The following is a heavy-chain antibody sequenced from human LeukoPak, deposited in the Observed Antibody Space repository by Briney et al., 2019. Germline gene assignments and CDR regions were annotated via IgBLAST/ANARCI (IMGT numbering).Heavy chain of an antibody. CDR2: ISGSGGST. D-gene: IGHD6-13*01. CDR3: AKDPGSSSWCPSWFDP. V-gene: IGHV3-23*01. CDR1: GFTFSSYA. Sequence: AGGSLRLSCAASGFTFSSYAMGWVRQAPGKGLEWVSAISGSGGSTYYADSVKGRFTISRDNSKNTLYLQMNSLSSEDTAVYYCAKDPGSSSWCPSWFDPWGQGTLVTVSS. J-gene: IGHJ5*02.